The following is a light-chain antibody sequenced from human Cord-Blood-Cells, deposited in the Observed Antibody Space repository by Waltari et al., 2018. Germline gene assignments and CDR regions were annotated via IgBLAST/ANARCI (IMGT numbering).Light chain of an antibody. CDR3: QQYGSSPPYT. V-gene: IGKV3-20*01. J-gene: IGKJ2*01. CDR1: QSVSCSY. CDR2: GAS. Sequence: EIVLTQSPGTLSLSHGERATLPCRASQSVSCSYLAWYQQKPGQAPRLLIYGASSRATGIPDMFSGSGSGTDFTLTISRLEPEDFAVYYCQQYGSSPPYTFGQGTKLEIK.